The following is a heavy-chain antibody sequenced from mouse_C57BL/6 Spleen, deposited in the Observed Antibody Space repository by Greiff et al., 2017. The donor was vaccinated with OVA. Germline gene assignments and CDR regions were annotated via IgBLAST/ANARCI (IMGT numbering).Heavy chain of an antibody. CDR1: GYTFTSYW. V-gene: IGHV1-50*01. D-gene: IGHD1-1*01. J-gene: IGHJ2*01. CDR2: IDPSDSYT. CDR3: ARNYYYGSSIFDY. Sequence: QVQLQQPGAELVKPGASVKLSCKASGYTFTSYWMQWVKQRPGQGLEWIGEIDPSDSYTNYNQKFKGKATLTVDTSSSSAYMQLSSLTSEDSAVYYCARNYYYGSSIFDYWGQGTTLTVSS.